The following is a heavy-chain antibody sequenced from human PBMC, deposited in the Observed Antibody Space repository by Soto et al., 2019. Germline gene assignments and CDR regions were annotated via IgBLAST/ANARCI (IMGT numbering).Heavy chain of an antibody. D-gene: IGHD3-9*01. CDR3: ARASYYDILTGYLTPRNWFDP. J-gene: IGHJ5*02. CDR1: GGTFSSYT. Sequence: QVQLVQSGAEVKKPGSSVKVSCKASGGTFSSYTISWVRQAPGQGLEWMGRIIPILGIANYEQKFQGRVTITADKSTSTAYMEPSSPGSEDSAVYYCARASYYDILTGYLTPRNWFDPWGQGPLVTVSS. V-gene: IGHV1-69*02. CDR2: IIPILGIA.